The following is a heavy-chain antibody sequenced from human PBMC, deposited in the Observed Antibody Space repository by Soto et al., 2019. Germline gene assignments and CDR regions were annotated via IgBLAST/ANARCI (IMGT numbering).Heavy chain of an antibody. CDR3: ARQGSIAVAGRFDY. V-gene: IGHV4-34*01. CDR1: GGSFSGYC. J-gene: IGHJ4*02. CDR2: INHSGST. Sequence: QVQLQQWGAGLLKPSETLSLTCAVYGGSFSGYCWSWIRQPPGKGLEWIGEINHSGSTNYNPSLKSRVTISVDTSKNQFSLKLSSVTAADTAVYYCARQGSIAVAGRFDYWGQGTLVTVSS. D-gene: IGHD6-19*01.